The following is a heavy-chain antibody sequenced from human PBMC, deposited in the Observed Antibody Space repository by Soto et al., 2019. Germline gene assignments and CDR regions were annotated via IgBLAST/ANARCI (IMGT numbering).Heavy chain of an antibody. Sequence: SLKVSCKAGGYTFTSYGIIWVRQAPGQGLEWMGGISPNNGTANYAQKFQGRVTITADESTSTAYMELSSLRSEDTAVYYCALRVAAAGDYYYGMDVWGQGTKVTVSS. V-gene: IGHV1-69*01. CDR1: GYTFTSYG. J-gene: IGHJ6*02. D-gene: IGHD6-13*01. CDR3: ALRVAAAGDYYYGMDV. CDR2: ISPNNGTA.